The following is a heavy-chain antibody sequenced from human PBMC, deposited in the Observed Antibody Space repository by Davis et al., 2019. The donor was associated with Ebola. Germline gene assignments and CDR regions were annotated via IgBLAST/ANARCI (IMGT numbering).Heavy chain of an antibody. J-gene: IGHJ6*02. CDR1: GGSISSYY. V-gene: IGHV4-59*01. Sequence: MPSETLSLTCTVSGGSISSYYWSWIRQPPGKGLEWIGYIYYSGSTNYNPSLKSRVTMSVDTSKSQFSLKLSSVTAADTAVYYCARGNYGDYIVLYYYNMDVWGQGTAVTVSS. D-gene: IGHD4-17*01. CDR2: IYYSGST. CDR3: ARGNYGDYIVLYYYNMDV.